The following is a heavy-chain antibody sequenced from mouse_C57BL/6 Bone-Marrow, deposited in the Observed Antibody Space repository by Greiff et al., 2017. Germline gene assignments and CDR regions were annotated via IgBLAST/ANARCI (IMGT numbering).Heavy chain of an antibody. CDR2: IWRGGST. V-gene: IGHV2-5*01. CDR1: GFSLTSYG. J-gene: IGHJ1*03. D-gene: IGHD1-1*01. Sequence: VKLEESGPGLVQPSQSLSITCTVSGFSLTSYGVHWVRQSPGKGLEWLGVIWRGGSTDYNAAFMSRLSITKDNSKSQVFFKMNSLQADDTAIYYGAPYYYGSSDWYFDVWGTGTTVTVSS. CDR3: APYYYGSSDWYFDV.